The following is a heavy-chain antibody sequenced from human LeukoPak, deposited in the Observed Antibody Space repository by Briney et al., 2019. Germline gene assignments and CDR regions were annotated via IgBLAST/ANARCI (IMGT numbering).Heavy chain of an antibody. D-gene: IGHD5-18*01. CDR3: ARRRGYSYGYLNYYDGMVV. Sequence: PSETLSLTCAVYGVSFSGYYWSWIRQAPGKGLEWIWEINRSGSTNYNPSLKSRVTISVDTSKNQFSLKLSSVTAADTAVYYCARRRGYSYGYLNYYDGMVVWGQGNTVTVSS. CDR2: INRSGST. J-gene: IGHJ6*01. V-gene: IGHV4-34*01. CDR1: GVSFSGYY.